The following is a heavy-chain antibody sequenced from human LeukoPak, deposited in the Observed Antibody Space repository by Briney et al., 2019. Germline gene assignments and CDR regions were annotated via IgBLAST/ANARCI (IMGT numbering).Heavy chain of an antibody. CDR3: ARGPPITIFGVVINRDWYFDL. CDR2: INPNSGGT. J-gene: IGHJ2*01. Sequence: GASVKVSCKASGYTFTGYYMHWVRQAPGQGLEWMGWINPNSGGTNYAQKFQGRVTMTRDTSISTAYMELSGLRSDDTAVYYCARGPPITIFGVVINRDWYFDLWGRGTLVTVSS. V-gene: IGHV1-2*02. CDR1: GYTFTGYY. D-gene: IGHD3-3*01.